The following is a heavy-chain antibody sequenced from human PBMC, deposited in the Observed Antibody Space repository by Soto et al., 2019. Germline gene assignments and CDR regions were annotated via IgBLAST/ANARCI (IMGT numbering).Heavy chain of an antibody. CDR2: IIPIFGTA. V-gene: IGHV1-69*13. Sequence: SVKVSCKASGGTFSSYAISWVRQAPGQGLEWMGGIIPIFGTANYAQKFQGRVTITADESTSTAYMELSSLGSEDTAVYYCARGGEYSSSLFDYWGQGTLVTVSS. CDR1: GGTFSSYA. D-gene: IGHD6-6*01. J-gene: IGHJ4*02. CDR3: ARGGEYSSSLFDY.